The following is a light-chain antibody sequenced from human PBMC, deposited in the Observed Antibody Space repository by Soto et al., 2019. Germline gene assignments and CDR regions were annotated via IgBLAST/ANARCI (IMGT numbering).Light chain of an antibody. CDR1: QSVSSN. Sequence: EIVMTQSPATLSVSPGERATLSCRASQSVSSNLAWYQQKPGQAPSLLIYGASTRATGIPARFSGSGSGTEFTLTISSLQSEDFAVYYCQQYNNWPYTFGQGTKLDIK. CDR3: QQYNNWPYT. J-gene: IGKJ2*01. CDR2: GAS. V-gene: IGKV3-15*01.